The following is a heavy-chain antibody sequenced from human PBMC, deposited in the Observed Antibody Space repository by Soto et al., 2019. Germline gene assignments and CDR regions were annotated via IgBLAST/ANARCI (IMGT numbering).Heavy chain of an antibody. D-gene: IGHD3-16*01. CDR1: VGSFSSGSYY. V-gene: IGHV4-61*01. J-gene: IGHJ4*02. CDR3: ARERTGDPTFFDY. Sequence: PSETLSLTCTVSVGSFSSGSYYWSWIRQPPGKGLEWIGYIYYSGTTHYNPSLKSRVTISVDTSKKQFSLKLTSVTAADTAVYYCARERTGDPTFFDYWGRGTLVTVSS. CDR2: IYYSGTT.